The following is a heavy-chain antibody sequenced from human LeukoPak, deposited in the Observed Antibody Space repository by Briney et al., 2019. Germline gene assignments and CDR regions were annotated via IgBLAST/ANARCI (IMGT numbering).Heavy chain of an antibody. Sequence: PGRSLRLSCAASGFTFSSYAMHWVRQAPGKGLEWVAVISYDGSNKYYADSVKGRFTISRDNSKNTLYLQMNSLRAEDTAVYYCARGLDIVVVVASYPYYWGQGTLVTVSS. CDR1: GFTFSSYA. CDR3: ARGLDIVVVVASYPYY. D-gene: IGHD2-15*01. CDR2: ISYDGSNK. J-gene: IGHJ4*02. V-gene: IGHV3-30-3*01.